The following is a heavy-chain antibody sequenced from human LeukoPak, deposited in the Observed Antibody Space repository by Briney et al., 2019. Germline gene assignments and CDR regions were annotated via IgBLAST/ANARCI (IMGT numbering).Heavy chain of an antibody. V-gene: IGHV1-18*04. D-gene: IGHD6-19*01. Sequence: ASVRVSCRASGYTFTTYGISWVRRAPGQGLEWMGWISAYNGNTNYAQKLQGRVTMTTDTSTSTAYMELRSLRSDDTAVYYCARDRWGSSGWYDDAFDIWGQGTMVTVSS. CDR1: GYTFTTYG. CDR3: ARDRWGSSGWYDDAFDI. J-gene: IGHJ3*02. CDR2: ISAYNGNT.